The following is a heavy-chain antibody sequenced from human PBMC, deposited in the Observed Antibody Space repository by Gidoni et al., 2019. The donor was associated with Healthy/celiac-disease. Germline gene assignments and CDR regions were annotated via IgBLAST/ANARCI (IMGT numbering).Heavy chain of an antibody. J-gene: IGHJ6*02. V-gene: IGHV4-31*03. CDR3: ARDRVVGASYGMDV. CDR1: GGSISSGGYY. Sequence: QVQLQESGPGLVKPSQTLSLTCTVSGGSISSGGYYWSWIRQHPGKGLEWIGYIYYSGSTYYNPSLKSRVTISVDTSKNQFSLKLSSVTAADTAVYYCARDRVVGASYGMDVWGQGTTVTVSS. D-gene: IGHD1-26*01. CDR2: IYYSGST.